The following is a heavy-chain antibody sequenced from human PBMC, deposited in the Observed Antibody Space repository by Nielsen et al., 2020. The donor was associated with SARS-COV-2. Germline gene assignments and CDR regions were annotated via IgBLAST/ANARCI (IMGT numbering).Heavy chain of an antibody. CDR1: GDSFSSFW. D-gene: IGHD5-18*01. V-gene: IGHV5-51*01. Sequence: GESLKISCKGSGDSFSSFWIGWVRQMPGKGLEWMGIIFPDDSDTRYNPSFQGQVTISADKSINTAYLQWSGLKASDTAMYYCASQVDSGETYFDYWGQGTLVTVSS. CDR3: ASQVDSGETYFDY. CDR2: IFPDDSDT. J-gene: IGHJ4*02.